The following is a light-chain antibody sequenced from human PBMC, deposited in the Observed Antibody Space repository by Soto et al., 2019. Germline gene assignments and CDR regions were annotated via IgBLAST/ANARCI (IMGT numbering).Light chain of an antibody. CDR1: QSVTYY. CDR3: QQYKNWPPLT. V-gene: IGKV3-15*01. Sequence: EIVMTQSPATLSVSPGETATLSCRASQSVTYYLAWYQQKPGQGPRLLIYDAFTRATGIPARFSGSGSGTEFTLTISSLQSEDFAVDYCQQYKNWPPLTFGGGTKVEIK. J-gene: IGKJ4*01. CDR2: DAF.